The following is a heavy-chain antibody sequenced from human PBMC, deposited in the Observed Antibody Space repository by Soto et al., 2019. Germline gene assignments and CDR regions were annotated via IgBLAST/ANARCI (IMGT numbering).Heavy chain of an antibody. Sequence: GDSLKISCKGSGYSFTSYWIGWVRQMPGKGLEWMGIIYPGDSDTRYSPSFQGQVTISADRSISTAYLQWSSLKASDTAMYYCAGQGTGGSYPYYFDYWGQGTLVTVSS. CDR3: AGQGTGGSYPYYFDY. J-gene: IGHJ4*02. V-gene: IGHV5-51*01. D-gene: IGHD3-16*02. CDR2: IYPGDSDT. CDR1: GYSFTSYW.